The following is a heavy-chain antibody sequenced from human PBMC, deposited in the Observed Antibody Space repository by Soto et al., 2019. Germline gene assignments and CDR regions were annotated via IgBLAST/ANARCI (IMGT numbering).Heavy chain of an antibody. V-gene: IGHV4-34*01. CDR2: IHPSGST. Sequence: QVQLQQWGAGLLKPSETLSLTCAVSGGSLSDYYWPWIRQSPGKGLEWIGEIHPSGSTYYNPSLRSRVTISVDTSKNQFSLTRTSLTAADTAIYYCARGRDEYKLGNVWGHGTTVTVSS. CDR3: ARGRDEYKLGNV. CDR1: GGSLSDYY. D-gene: IGHD1-1*01. J-gene: IGHJ6*02.